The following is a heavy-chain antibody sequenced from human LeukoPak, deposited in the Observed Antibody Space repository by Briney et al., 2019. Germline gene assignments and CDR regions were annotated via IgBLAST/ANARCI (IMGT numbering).Heavy chain of an antibody. J-gene: IGHJ2*01. CDR2: INHSGST. D-gene: IGHD3-22*01. CDR1: GGSFSGYY. Sequence: SETLSLTCAVYGGSFSGYYWSWIRQPPGKGLEWIGEINHSGSTNYNPSLKSRVTISVDTSKNQFSLKLSSVAAADTAVYYCARGGSKWLARYFDLWGRGTLVTVSS. CDR3: ARGGSKWLARYFDL. V-gene: IGHV4-34*01.